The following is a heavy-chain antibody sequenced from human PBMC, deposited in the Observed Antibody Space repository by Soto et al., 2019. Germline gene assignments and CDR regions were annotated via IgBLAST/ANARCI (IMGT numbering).Heavy chain of an antibody. D-gene: IGHD2-21*02. CDR1: GESISSSSYY. CDR3: ASQWTTVVTQAYFDH. CDR2: IYYSGRT. Sequence: PSETLSLTCIVSGESISSSSYYWGWIRQPPGKGLEWIGSIYYSGRTYYNPSFKSRVTISIDTSKNQFSLKLSSVTATDTAVYYCASQWTTVVTQAYFDHWGQGALVTVSS. V-gene: IGHV4-39*01. J-gene: IGHJ4*02.